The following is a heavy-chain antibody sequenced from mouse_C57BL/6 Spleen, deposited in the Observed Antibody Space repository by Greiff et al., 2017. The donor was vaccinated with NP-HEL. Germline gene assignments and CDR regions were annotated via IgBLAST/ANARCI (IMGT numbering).Heavy chain of an antibody. CDR1: GYTFTSYW. CDR3: ARDWERGDWDFDV. J-gene: IGHJ1*03. Sequence: QVQLQQPGAELVKPGASVKVSCKASGYTFTSYWMHWVKQRPGQGLEWIGRIHPSDGDTNYNQKFKGKATLTVDTSSSTAYMQLSSLTSEDSAVYYCARDWERGDWDFDVWGTGTTVTVSS. V-gene: IGHV1-74*01. CDR2: IHPSDGDT. D-gene: IGHD4-1*01.